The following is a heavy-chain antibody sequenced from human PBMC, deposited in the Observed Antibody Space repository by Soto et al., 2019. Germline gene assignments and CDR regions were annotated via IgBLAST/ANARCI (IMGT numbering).Heavy chain of an antibody. CDR2: ISDSGGLT. CDR1: GFAFSSHP. D-gene: IGHD6-6*01. J-gene: IGHJ3*02. CDR3: ATRAFGSSRSFYS. Sequence: QSVGSLRLSCAASGFAFSSHPMSWVRQAPERGLEWVSGISDSGGLTYNADSVKGRFTISRDNSKNTLYLQMNSLRAEDTALYYCATRAFGSSRSFYSWCQGTMVTVSS. V-gene: IGHV3-23*01.